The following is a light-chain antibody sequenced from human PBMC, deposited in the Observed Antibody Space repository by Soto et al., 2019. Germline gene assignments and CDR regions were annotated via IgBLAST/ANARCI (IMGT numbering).Light chain of an antibody. J-gene: IGLJ2*01. CDR3: SSYTSTSTIL. CDR1: NRDVGSYNL. CDR2: EVR. Sequence: QSALTQPASVSGSPGQSITIACTGTNRDVGSYNLVSWYQQRPGEAPKLIISEVRNRPSGISYRFTGSKSGNTASLTISGLQAEDEADYYCSSYTSTSTILFGGGTKVTVL. V-gene: IGLV2-14*01.